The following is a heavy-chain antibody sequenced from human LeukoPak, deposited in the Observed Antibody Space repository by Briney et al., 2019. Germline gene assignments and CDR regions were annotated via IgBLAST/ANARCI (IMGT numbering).Heavy chain of an antibody. J-gene: IGHJ6*02. CDR2: INPNSGGT. D-gene: IGHD5-18*01. CDR3: ARDLTPVDTAMVSLYYYYGMDV. CDR1: GYTFTGYY. V-gene: IGHV1-2*02. Sequence: GASVKVSCKASGYTFTGYYMHWVRQAPGQGLEWMGWINPNSGGTNYAQKFQGRVTMTRDTSISTAYMELSRLRSDDTAVYYCARDLTPVDTAMVSLYYYYGMDVWGQGTTVTVSS.